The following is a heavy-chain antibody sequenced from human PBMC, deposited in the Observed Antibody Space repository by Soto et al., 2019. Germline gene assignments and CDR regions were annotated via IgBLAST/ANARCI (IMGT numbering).Heavy chain of an antibody. CDR2: ISAYNGNT. D-gene: IGHD2-21*01. CDR3: ASGAFCGGAPGCRDMDV. CDR1: GYKFISHS. Sequence: QIQLVQSGGEVKKPGASVKVSCKSSGYKFISHSITWVRQAPGQGLEWMGRISAYNGNTNCAQKLQGRVTMTTDTSTKTAYMELRSVRSDDTAVYYCASGAFCGGAPGCRDMDVWGQGTTVTVSS. J-gene: IGHJ6*02. V-gene: IGHV1-18*01.